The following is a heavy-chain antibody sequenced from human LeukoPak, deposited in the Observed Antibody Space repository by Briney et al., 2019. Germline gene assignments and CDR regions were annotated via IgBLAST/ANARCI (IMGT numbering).Heavy chain of an antibody. D-gene: IGHD6-19*01. CDR1: GYTFTSYD. CDR3: AISLSSRGAFDI. CDR2: MNPDSGNT. Sequence: ASVKVSCKAPGYTFTSYDINWVRQATGQGLEWMGWMNPDSGNTGYAQKFQGRVTMTRNTSISTAYMELSSLRSEDTAVYYCAISLSSRGAFDIWGQGTMVTVSS. V-gene: IGHV1-8*01. J-gene: IGHJ3*02.